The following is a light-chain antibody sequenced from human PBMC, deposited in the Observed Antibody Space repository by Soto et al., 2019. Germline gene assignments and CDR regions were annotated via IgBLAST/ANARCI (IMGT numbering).Light chain of an antibody. CDR2: GGY. CDR3: QNYNSYSEE. Sequence: MTQSPAILPVSPGERATLSCRASQSVTSNLAWYKHKHGQATCILIYGGYTRSTGIKDRFSGSGCGTEFTITISSMHNDDFENYYCQNYNSYSEEFGKGNKVDIK. J-gene: IGKJ1*01. V-gene: IGKV3-15*01. CDR1: QSVTSN.